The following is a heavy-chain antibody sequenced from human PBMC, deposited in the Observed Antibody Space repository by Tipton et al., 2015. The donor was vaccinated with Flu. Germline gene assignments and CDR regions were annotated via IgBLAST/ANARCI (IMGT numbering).Heavy chain of an antibody. CDR1: GYTFTGYY. D-gene: IGHD1-1*01. CDR2: INPNSGGT. J-gene: IGHJ4*02. Sequence: QLMQSGAEVKKPGASVKVSCKASGYTFTGYYMHWVRQAPGQGLEWMGRINPNSGGTNYAQKFQGRVTMTRDTSISTAYMELSRLRSDDTAVYYCARVKRWNDRYYFDYWGQGTLVTVSS. V-gene: IGHV1-2*06. CDR3: ARVKRWNDRYYFDY.